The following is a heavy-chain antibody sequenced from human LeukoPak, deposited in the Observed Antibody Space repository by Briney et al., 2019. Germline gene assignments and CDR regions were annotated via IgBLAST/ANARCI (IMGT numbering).Heavy chain of an antibody. J-gene: IGHJ4*02. V-gene: IGHV4-34*01. CDR3: ARGLGAYGPRDY. D-gene: IGHD3-16*01. Sequence: SETLSLTCAVYGGSFSGYYWSWIRQPPGKGLEWIGEINHSGSTNYNPSLKSRVTISVDTSKNQFSLKLSSVTAADTAVYYCARGLGAYGPRDYWGQGTLVTVSS. CDR1: GGSFSGYY. CDR2: INHSGST.